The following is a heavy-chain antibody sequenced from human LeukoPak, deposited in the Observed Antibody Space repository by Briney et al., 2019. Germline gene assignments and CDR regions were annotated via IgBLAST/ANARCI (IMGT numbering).Heavy chain of an antibody. J-gene: IGHJ4*02. V-gene: IGHV3-48*03. CDR1: GFTFRSYE. CDR2: ISSSGSTI. Sequence: PGGSLRLSCAASGFTFRSYEMNWVRQAPGKGLEWVSYISSSGSTIHYTDSVKGRFTISRDNTKNSLYLQMNSLRADDTAVYYCAKGGRYCSGGNCYFFDYWGQGTLVTVSS. CDR3: AKGGRYCSGGNCYFFDY. D-gene: IGHD2-15*01.